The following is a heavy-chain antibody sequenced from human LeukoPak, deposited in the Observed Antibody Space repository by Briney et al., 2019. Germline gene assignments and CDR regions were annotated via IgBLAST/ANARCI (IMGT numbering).Heavy chain of an antibody. V-gene: IGHV3-74*01. CDR3: AREYYDILTGFRDSSGYTNWFDP. J-gene: IGHJ5*02. CDR1: GFTFSSYW. Sequence: GGSLRLSCAASGFTFSSYWMHWVRQAPGKGLVWVSRINSDGSSTSYADSVKGRFTISRDNAKNTLYLHMNSLRAEDTAVYYCAREYYDILTGFRDSSGYTNWFDPWGQGTLVTVSS. CDR2: INSDGSST. D-gene: IGHD3-9*01.